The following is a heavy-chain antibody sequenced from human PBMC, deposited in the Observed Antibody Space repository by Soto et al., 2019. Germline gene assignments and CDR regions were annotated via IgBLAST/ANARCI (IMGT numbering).Heavy chain of an antibody. CDR2: IRVSGYT. Sequence: QVQLQESGPGLVEPSQTLSLTCTVSGGYISSGYYHWSWVRQLPGKGLEWIGYIRVSGYTQYNPSLQSRLTISVDASNNQFSLRLTSVTAADTAVYYCATYAEAAGGTGSWGQGTLVTVSS. V-gene: IGHV4-31*03. CDR3: ATYAEAAGGTGS. D-gene: IGHD6-13*01. CDR1: GGYISSGYYH. J-gene: IGHJ4*02.